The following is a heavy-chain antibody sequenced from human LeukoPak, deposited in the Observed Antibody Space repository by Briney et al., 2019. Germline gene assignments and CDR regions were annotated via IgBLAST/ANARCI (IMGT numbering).Heavy chain of an antibody. D-gene: IGHD6-19*01. J-gene: IGHJ6*04. CDR2: IYYSGST. V-gene: IGHV4-39*01. CDR3: ARQLGSGWYSLGSNIMDV. CDR1: GGSISSSSYY. Sequence: SETLSLTCTVSGGSISSSSYYWGWIRQPPGKGLEWIGSIYYSGSTYYNPSLKSRVTISVDTSKNQFSLKLSSVTAADTAVYYCARQLGSGWYSLGSNIMDVWGKGTTVTISS.